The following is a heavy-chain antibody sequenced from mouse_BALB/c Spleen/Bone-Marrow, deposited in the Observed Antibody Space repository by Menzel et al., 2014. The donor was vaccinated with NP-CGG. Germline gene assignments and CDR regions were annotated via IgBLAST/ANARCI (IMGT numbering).Heavy chain of an antibody. Sequence: EVHLVESGGGLVQPGGSRKLSCAASGFTFSSFGMHWVRQAPERGLEWVAYISSGSSTIFYADTAKGRFTISRDNPKNPLFLQMTSLRSEDTAMYYCTRGGNWEDFDYWGQGTTLTVSS. CDR2: ISSGSSTI. V-gene: IGHV5-17*02. CDR1: GFTFSSFG. D-gene: IGHD4-1*01. J-gene: IGHJ2*01. CDR3: TRGGNWEDFDY.